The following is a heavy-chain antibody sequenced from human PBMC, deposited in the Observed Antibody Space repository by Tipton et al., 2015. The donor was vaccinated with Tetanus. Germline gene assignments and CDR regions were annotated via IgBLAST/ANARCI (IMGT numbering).Heavy chain of an antibody. CDR2: VSGAGGSK. CDR3: ARAVRGRDVFDV. Sequence: SLRLSCVGSGFTFNDFAIHWVRQVSGKGLEWVSAVSGAGGSKVYAAAVKGRFTISRDNANNSLYLQMSSLRPEDTVLYDCARAVRGRDVFDVWGQGTVVTVSS. J-gene: IGHJ3*01. D-gene: IGHD3-10*01. CDR1: GFTFNDFA. V-gene: IGHV3-9*01.